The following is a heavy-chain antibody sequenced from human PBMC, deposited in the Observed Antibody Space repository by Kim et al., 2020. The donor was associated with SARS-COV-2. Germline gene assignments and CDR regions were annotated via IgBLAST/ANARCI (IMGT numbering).Heavy chain of an antibody. V-gene: IGHV3-74*01. CDR1: GFTFNNYC. J-gene: IGHJ4*02. CDR2: VNTDGTIT. CDR3: ARDLTGSGSG. D-gene: IGHD3-10*01. Sequence: GGSLRLSCAASGFTFNNYCMHWVRQAQGKGLVWVSRVNTDGTITNYADSVNGRFTISRDNAKSTLSLQMNSLRAEDTAVYYCARDLTGSGSGRGQGTLVTVSS.